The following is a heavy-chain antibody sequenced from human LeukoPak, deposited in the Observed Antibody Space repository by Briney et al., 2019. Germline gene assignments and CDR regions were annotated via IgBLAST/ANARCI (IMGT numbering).Heavy chain of an antibody. D-gene: IGHD3-3*01. J-gene: IGHJ6*02. CDR2: IIPIFGTA. V-gene: IGHV1-69*01. CDR3: ARVLSGITIFGVVLDV. CDR1: GGTLSSYA. Sequence: SVKVSCKASGGTLSSYAISWVRQAPGQGLEWMGGIIPIFGTANYAQKFQGRVTITADESTSTAYMELSSLRSEDTAVYYCARVLSGITIFGVVLDVWGQGTTVTVSS.